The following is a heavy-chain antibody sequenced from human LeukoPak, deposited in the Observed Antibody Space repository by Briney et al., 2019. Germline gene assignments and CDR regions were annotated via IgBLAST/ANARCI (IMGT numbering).Heavy chain of an antibody. V-gene: IGHV3-21*01. D-gene: IGHD2-21*02. CDR2: ISSSSSYI. J-gene: IGHJ1*01. CDR1: GFTFSSYS. CDR3: ASDGGYCGGDCSPGYFQH. Sequence: GGSLRLSCAASGFTFSSYSMNWVRQAPGKGLEWVSSISSSSSYIYYADSVKGRFTISRDNAKNSLYLQMNSLRAEDTAVYYCASDGGYCGGDCSPGYFQHWGQGTLVTVSS.